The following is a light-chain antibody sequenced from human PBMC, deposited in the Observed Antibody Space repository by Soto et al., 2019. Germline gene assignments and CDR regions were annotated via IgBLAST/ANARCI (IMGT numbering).Light chain of an antibody. J-gene: IGLJ1*01. V-gene: IGLV2-8*01. Sequence: QSVLTXPPSASGSPGQSVTISCTGTKNDVGFYDFVSWYQHHPGKAPRLIIYEVVQRPSGVPDRFSGSKSGNTASLTVSGLQAADEADYFCKSYAGSNTYVFGSGTKVTVL. CDR3: KSYAGSNTYV. CDR1: KNDVGFYDF. CDR2: EVV.